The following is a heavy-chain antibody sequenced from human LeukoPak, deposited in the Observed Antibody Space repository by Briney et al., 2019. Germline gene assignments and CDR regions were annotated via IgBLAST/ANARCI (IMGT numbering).Heavy chain of an antibody. Sequence: ASVTVSCKPSGHTFSSYAITWVRQAPGQGLEWMGGIIPIFGKTNYAQKFQGRVTITADHSTSTAYMELNSLRSEDTAVYYCARGGWYSSSSSNDYYYMDVWGKGTTVTVSS. CDR3: ARGGWYSSSSSNDYYYMDV. D-gene: IGHD6-6*01. V-gene: IGHV1-69*13. J-gene: IGHJ6*03. CDR1: GHTFSSYA. CDR2: IIPIFGKT.